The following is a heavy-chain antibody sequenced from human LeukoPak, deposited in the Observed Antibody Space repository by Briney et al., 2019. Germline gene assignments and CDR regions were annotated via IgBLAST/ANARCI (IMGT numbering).Heavy chain of an antibody. J-gene: IGHJ4*02. CDR1: GYTSTSYA. CDR2: INAGNGQT. CDR3: ARAGVVEMATIGFDY. V-gene: IGHV1-3*01. D-gene: IGHD5-24*01. Sequence: ASVKVSCKASGYTSTSYAMHWVRQAPGQRLEWMGWINAGNGQTKYSQKFQRRVTITRDTSASTAYMELSSLRSEDTAVYYCARAGVVEMATIGFDYWGQGTLVTVSS.